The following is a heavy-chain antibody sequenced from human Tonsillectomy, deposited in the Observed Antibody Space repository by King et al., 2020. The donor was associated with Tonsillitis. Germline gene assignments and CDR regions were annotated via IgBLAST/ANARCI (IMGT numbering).Heavy chain of an antibody. Sequence: VQLVESGAEVKKPGASVKVSCKASGYTFTSYDINWVRQATGQGLEWMGWMNPNSGNTGYAQKCQGRVTMTRNTSISTAYRELSSLISEDTAGSYCARAMGGDCSGGHCYSTVWFDPGGQRTPVTVSS. CDR1: GYTFTSYD. CDR3: ARAMGGDCSGGHCYSTVWFDP. V-gene: IGHV1-8*01. D-gene: IGHD2-15*01. CDR2: MNPNSGNT. J-gene: IGHJ5*02.